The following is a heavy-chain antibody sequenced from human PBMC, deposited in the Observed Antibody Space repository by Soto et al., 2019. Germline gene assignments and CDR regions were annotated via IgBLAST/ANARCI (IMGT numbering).Heavy chain of an antibody. J-gene: IGHJ4*02. V-gene: IGHV2-5*02. CDR3: AHCSGWLSDY. CDR1: GFSLTSTAVG. CDR2: IYWDDDN. Sequence: QITLKESGPTLVKPTQTLTLNCSFSGFSLTSTAVGVNWIRQPPGKALEWLALIYWDDDNHFSPSLKSRHSVTKDTSKNQVVLTMTNVDPVDTATYYCAHCSGWLSDYWGQGILVTVSS. D-gene: IGHD6-19*01.